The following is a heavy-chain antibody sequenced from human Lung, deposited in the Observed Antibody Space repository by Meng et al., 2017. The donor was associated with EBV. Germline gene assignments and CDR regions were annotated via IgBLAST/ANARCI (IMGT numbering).Heavy chain of an antibody. CDR3: GTLKYTSGFYGPAY. J-gene: IGHJ4*02. CDR2: ISTNTGNP. D-gene: IGHD6-19*01. V-gene: IGHV7-4-1*02. Sequence: VELVQAEAELKKPGASVKVSCKASGYTFTRYPMNWVRQASGQGLEWMGWISTNTGNPTYAQGFTGRFVFSVDTSVSTAYLQISSLKAEDTAVYYCGTLKYTSGFYGPAYWGQGALVTVSS. CDR1: GYTFTRYP.